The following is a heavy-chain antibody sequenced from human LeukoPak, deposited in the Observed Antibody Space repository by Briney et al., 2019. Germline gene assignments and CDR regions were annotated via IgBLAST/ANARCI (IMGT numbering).Heavy chain of an antibody. CDR2: INHSGST. V-gene: IGHV4-34*01. J-gene: IGHJ4*02. Sequence: SEILSLTCAVYGGSFSGYYWSWIRQPPGKGLEWIGEINHSGSTNYNPSLKSRVTISVDTSKNQFSLKLSSVTAADTAVYYCARARDYWGQGTLVTVSS. CDR3: ARARDY. CDR1: GGSFSGYY.